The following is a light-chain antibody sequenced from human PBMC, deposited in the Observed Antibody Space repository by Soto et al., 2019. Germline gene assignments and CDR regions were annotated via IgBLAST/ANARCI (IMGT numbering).Light chain of an antibody. CDR3: QQYDEYPLT. CDR1: QNIRSW. V-gene: IGKV1-5*01. J-gene: IGKJ4*01. CDR2: DTS. Sequence: DIQMTQSPSTLSASVGDRVTITCRASQNIRSWLAWYQQRPGKVPNLLIWDTSKLQSGVPSRFSGSGSGTEFTLTIASLQRDDFATYWCQQYDEYPLTFGGGTNVEHK.